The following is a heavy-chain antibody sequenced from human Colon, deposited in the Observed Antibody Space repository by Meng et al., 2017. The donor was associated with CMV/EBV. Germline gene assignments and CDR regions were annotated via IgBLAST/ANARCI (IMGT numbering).Heavy chain of an antibody. CDR2: VYTTGST. V-gene: IGHV4-30-2*01. CDR1: GASINSAVSA. D-gene: IGHD2-8*01. J-gene: IGHJ4*02. Sequence: CAVSGASINSAVSAWTWVRHPPGMGLEWIGNVYTTGSTFYNPSLKSRVTISVDVSKNQFSLQLRSVTAADTAVYYCARGNGDHLFDYWGQGTLVTVSS. CDR3: ARGNGDHLFDY.